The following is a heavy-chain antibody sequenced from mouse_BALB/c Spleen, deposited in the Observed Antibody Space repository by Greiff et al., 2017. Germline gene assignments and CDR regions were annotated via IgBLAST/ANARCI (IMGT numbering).Heavy chain of an antibody. CDR3: ARQELGRFAY. V-gene: IGHV5-12-2*01. J-gene: IGHJ3*01. CDR2: ISNGGGST. Sequence: EVKLVESGGGLVQPGGSLKLSCAASGFTFSSYTMSWVRQTPEKRLEWVAYISNGGGSTYYPDTVKGRFTISGDNAKNTLYLQMSSLKSEDTAMYYCARQELGRFAYWGQGTLVTVSA. D-gene: IGHD4-1*01. CDR1: GFTFSSYT.